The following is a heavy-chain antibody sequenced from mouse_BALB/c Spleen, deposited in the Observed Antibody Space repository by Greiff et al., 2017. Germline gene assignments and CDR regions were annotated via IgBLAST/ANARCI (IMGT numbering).Heavy chain of an antibody. CDR2: ISTYYGDA. CDR1: GYTFTDYA. CDR3: AGGGNRWFAY. J-gene: IGHJ3*01. Sequence: QVQLQQSGAELVRPGVSVKISCKGSGYTFTDYAMHWVKQSHAKSLEWIGVISTYYGDASYNQKFKGKATLTVDKSSSTAYMQLKSLTSEDSAVYYCAGGGNRWFAYWGQGTLVTVSA. D-gene: IGHD2-1*01. V-gene: IGHV1S137*01.